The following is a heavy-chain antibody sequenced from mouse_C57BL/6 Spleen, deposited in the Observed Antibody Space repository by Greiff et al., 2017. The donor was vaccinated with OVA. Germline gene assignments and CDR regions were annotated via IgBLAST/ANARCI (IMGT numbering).Heavy chain of an antibody. V-gene: IGHV5-4*03. CDR1: GFTFSSYA. D-gene: IGHD1-1*01. CDR2: ISDGGSYT. J-gene: IGHJ1*03. CDR3: ARRDYGSSYGGYFDV. Sequence: EVMLVESGGGLVKPGGSLKLSCAASGFTFSSYAMSWVRQTPEKRLEWVATISDGGSYTYYPDNVKGRFTISRDNAKNNLYLQMSHLKSEDTAMYYCARRDYGSSYGGYFDVWGTGTTVTVSS.